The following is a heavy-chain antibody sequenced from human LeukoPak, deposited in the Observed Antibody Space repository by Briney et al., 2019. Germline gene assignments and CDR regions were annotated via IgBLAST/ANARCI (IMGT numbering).Heavy chain of an antibody. CDR3: ARSLSFRVAGAFDI. J-gene: IGHJ3*02. V-gene: IGHV1-2*02. CDR1: GYTFTCYY. Sequence: ASVKVSCKASGYTFTCYYMHWVRQAPGQGLEWMGWINPNSGGTNYAQKFQGRVTMTRDTSISTAYMELSRLRSDDTAVYYCARSLSFRVAGAFDIWGQGTMVTVSS. D-gene: IGHD3-3*01. CDR2: INPNSGGT.